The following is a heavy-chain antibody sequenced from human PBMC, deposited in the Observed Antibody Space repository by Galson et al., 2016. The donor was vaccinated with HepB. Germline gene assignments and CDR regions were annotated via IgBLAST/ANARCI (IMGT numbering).Heavy chain of an antibody. D-gene: IGHD2/OR15-2a*01. CDR1: GFTFSSYS. CDR2: ISSISSYI. V-gene: IGHV3-21*04. CDR3: AGFQNLGQLDF. J-gene: IGHJ4*02. Sequence: SLRLSCAASGFTFSSYSMDWVRQAPGKGLEWVSCISSISSYIYYADSVKGRLTISIDTSRNQFSLKLTSVTAADSAVYYCAGFQNLGQLDFWGQGTLVTVSS.